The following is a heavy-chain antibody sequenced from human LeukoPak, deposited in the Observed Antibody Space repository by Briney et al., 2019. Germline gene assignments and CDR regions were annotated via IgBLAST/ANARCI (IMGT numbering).Heavy chain of an antibody. CDR2: INPTGTGT. CDR3: ARDNSVGDIAWWFNP. V-gene: IGHV1-46*01. D-gene: IGHD3-10*01. Sequence: ASVKVSCKASGYTFINNWMHWVRQAPGQGLEWIGLINPTGTGTLYAQKFQGRVTMTRDMSTSTDYMELSSLRSEDTAVYYCARDNSVGDIAWWFNPWGQGTLVTVSS. J-gene: IGHJ5*02. CDR1: GYTFINNW.